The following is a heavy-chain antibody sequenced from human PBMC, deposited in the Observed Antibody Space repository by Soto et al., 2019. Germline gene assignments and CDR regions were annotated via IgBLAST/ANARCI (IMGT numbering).Heavy chain of an antibody. V-gene: IGHV1-69*02. Sequence: QVQLVQSGAEVKKPGSSVKVSCKASGGTFSSYTISWVRQAPGQGLEWMGRIIPILGIANYAQKFQGRVTITEDKSTSTAYMELSGLRSEDTAVYYCARVDEGYYYGSGSYWSDYWGQGTLVTVSS. CDR2: IIPILGIA. J-gene: IGHJ4*02. D-gene: IGHD3-10*01. CDR3: ARVDEGYYYGSGSYWSDY. CDR1: GGTFSSYT.